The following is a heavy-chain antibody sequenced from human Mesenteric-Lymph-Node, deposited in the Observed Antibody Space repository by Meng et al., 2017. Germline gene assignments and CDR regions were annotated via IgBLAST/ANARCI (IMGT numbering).Heavy chain of an antibody. CDR2: ISGSGDNT. J-gene: IGHJ4*02. CDR1: GFTFSTYG. CDR3: MLISTSYEY. V-gene: IGHV3-23*01. Sequence: EVQLLESGGDLVQPGGSLRLSCAASGFTFSTYGMGWVRQAAGKGLEWVSSISGSGDNTHYADFVKGRFTISRDNPKNTLYLQMNSLTAEDTAVYYCMLISTSYEYWGQGTLVTVSS. D-gene: IGHD2-2*01.